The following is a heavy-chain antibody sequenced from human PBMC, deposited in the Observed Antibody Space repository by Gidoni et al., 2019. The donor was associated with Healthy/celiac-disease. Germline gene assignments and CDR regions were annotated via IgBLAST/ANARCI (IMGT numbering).Heavy chain of an antibody. V-gene: IGHV3-30*04. CDR3: ARVHMTTVVIWSFDY. J-gene: IGHJ4*02. CDR1: GFTVRSYA. Sequence: QVQLVAPGGGVVQLGRSLRLAVAAAGFTVRSYALHWVRQAPGKGLEWVAVISYDGSNKSYADSVKGLFTISRDNSKNPLYLQMNSLRAEDTSVYYCARVHMTTVVIWSFDYWGQGTLVTVSS. CDR2: ISYDGSNK. D-gene: IGHD4-17*01.